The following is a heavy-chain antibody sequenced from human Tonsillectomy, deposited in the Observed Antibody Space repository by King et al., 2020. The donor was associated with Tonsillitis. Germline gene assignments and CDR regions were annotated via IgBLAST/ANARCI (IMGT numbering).Heavy chain of an antibody. CDR1: GGSFSGYY. V-gene: IGHV4-34*01. Sequence: VQLQQWGAGLLKPSETLSLTCAVYGGSFSGYYWSWIRQSPGKGLEWIGEINHSGSTNYNPSLKSRVTISVDTSKNQFSLKLNSVTAAATAVYYCARTSLVERGAFDIWGQGTMVTVSS. CDR3: ARTSLVERGAFDI. J-gene: IGHJ3*02. CDR2: INHSGST. D-gene: IGHD2-8*02.